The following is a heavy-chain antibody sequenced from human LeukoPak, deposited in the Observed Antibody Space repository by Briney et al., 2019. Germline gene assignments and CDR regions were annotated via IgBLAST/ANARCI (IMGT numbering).Heavy chain of an antibody. CDR2: ISGSGGST. J-gene: IGHJ4*02. CDR1: GFTFSSYA. D-gene: IGHD3-22*01. V-gene: IGHV3-23*01. Sequence: GGSLRLSCAASGFTFSSYAMSWVRQAPGKGLEWVSAISGSGGSTYYADSVKGRFTISRDNSKNTLYLQMNSLRAEDTAVYYCARRGYYDSSADNYFDYWGQGTLVTVSS. CDR3: ARRGYYDSSADNYFDY.